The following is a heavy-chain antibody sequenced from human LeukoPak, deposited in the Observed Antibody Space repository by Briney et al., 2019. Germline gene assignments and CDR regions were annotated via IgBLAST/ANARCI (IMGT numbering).Heavy chain of an antibody. D-gene: IGHD1-14*01. CDR2: ISSSGSTK. J-gene: IGHJ4*02. V-gene: IGHV3-11*01. Sequence: NPGGSLRLSCAASEFTFSDYYMSWVRQAPEKGLEWVAYISSSGSTKYYADSVKGRFAISRDNAEDSMYLQMNSLRAEDTAVYYSAREGGNNPGAFFDYWGQGVLVTVSS. CDR1: EFTFSDYY. CDR3: AREGGNNPGAFFDY.